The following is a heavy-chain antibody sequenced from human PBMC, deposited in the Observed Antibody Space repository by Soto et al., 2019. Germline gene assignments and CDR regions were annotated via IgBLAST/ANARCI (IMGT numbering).Heavy chain of an antibody. D-gene: IGHD6-13*01. V-gene: IGHV4-39*01. CDR3: ARLQVPGNFDY. Sequence: TSETLPHSSAFSGCYIGNRDYYWPWVRQPPGKGLEWIANIFYSGDTYSHPSLRSRLTVSVDTSKNQFSLKLTSLTAADTAMYYCARLQVPGNFDYWGQGTLVTVSS. J-gene: IGHJ4*02. CDR2: IFYSGDT. CDR1: GCYIGNRDYY.